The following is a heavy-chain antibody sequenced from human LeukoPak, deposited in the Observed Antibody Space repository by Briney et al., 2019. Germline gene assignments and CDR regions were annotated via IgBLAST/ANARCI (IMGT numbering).Heavy chain of an antibody. J-gene: IGHJ4*02. CDR1: GFTFSNYA. D-gene: IGHD3-10*01. CDR2: ISGSGGST. V-gene: IGHV3-23*01. CDR3: AKKGNGESYYFDY. Sequence: PGGSLRLSCAASGFTFSNYAMNWVRQAPGKGLEWVSAISGSGGSTYYADSAKGRFTISRDNSKNTLYLQMNSLRAEDTAVYYCAKKGNGESYYFDYWGQGTLVTVSS.